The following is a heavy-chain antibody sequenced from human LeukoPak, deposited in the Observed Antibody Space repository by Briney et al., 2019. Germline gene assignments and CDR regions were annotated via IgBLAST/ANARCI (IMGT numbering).Heavy chain of an antibody. J-gene: IGHJ2*01. CDR3: ARGQDWYFDL. CDR2: IYNSGST. Sequence: PSETLSLTCSVSGGSLSNYYWTWIRQPPGKGLEWIGFIYNSGSTKYDASLKSRVTISDDMSKNQFSLNLSSVTAADTAVYYCARGQDWYFDLWGRGTLVTVSS. CDR1: GGSLSNYY. V-gene: IGHV4-59*01.